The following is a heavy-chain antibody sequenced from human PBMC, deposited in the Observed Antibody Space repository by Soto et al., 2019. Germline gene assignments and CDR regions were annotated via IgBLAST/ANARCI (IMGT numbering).Heavy chain of an antibody. J-gene: IGHJ4*02. V-gene: IGHV3-7*01. CDR1: GFTFSSYW. Sequence: ESGGGLVQPGGSLRLSCAASGFTFSSYWMSWVRQAPGKGLEWVANIKQDGSEKYYVDSVKGRFTISRDNAKNSLYLQMNSLRAEDTAVYYCASINSVAGRGGYFDYWGQGTLVTVSS. CDR2: IKQDGSEK. D-gene: IGHD6-19*01. CDR3: ASINSVAGRGGYFDY.